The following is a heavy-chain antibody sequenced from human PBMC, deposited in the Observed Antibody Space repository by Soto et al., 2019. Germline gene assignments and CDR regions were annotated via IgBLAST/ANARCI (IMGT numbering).Heavy chain of an antibody. CDR2: LYSGGST. V-gene: IGHV3-53*01. CDR1: GFTVSSNY. D-gene: IGHD3-22*01. CDR3: ARGDRYYDTTGYSPFFDY. J-gene: IGHJ4*02. Sequence: EVQLVESGGGLIQPGGSLRLSCAASGFTVSSNYMSWVRQAPGKGLEWVSVLYSGGSTYYADSVKGRFTISRDNSKNTLYLQMNSLRDEATAVYYCARGDRYYDTTGYSPFFDYWGQGTLVTVSS.